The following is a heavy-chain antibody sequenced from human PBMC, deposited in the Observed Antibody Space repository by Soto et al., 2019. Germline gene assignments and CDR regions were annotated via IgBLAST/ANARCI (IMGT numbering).Heavy chain of an antibody. CDR3: ARGSLATRLPYNWFGH. V-gene: IGHV1-2*06. Sequence: ASVKVSCKASGYIFTDYYMHWVRQAPGQELGWIRRINPNSGGTNYAQKFKGRVTITTDAFISTAYMELSSLRSEDTAVYYCARGSLATRLPYNWFGHWGQGSLVTVSS. J-gene: IGHJ5*02. D-gene: IGHD3-10*01. CDR1: GYIFTDYY. CDR2: INPNSGGT.